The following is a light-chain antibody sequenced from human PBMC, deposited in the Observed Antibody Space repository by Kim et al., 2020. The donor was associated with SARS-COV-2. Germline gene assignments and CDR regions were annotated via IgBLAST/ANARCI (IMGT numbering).Light chain of an antibody. J-gene: IGKJ4*01. CDR2: AAS. V-gene: IGKV1-39*01. CDR1: QSISHF. CDR3: QQSYTVGLT. Sequence: DIQMTQSPSSLSASLGDRVTITCRASQSISHFLNWYQQKPGKAPKLLIYAASHLQTGVPSRLSGSGSGTDFSLTISNLQPEDFATYYCQQSYTVGLTFGGGTRVEI.